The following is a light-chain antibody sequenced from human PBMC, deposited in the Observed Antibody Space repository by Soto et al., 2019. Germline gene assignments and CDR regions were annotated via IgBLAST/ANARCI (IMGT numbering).Light chain of an antibody. V-gene: IGLV1-51*01. CDR1: GSNIGNNY. Sequence: QAVLTQPPSVSAAPGQKDTISCSGSGSNIGNNYVSWYQQFPGTAPKLLIYDNTQRPSGIPDRFSGSKSATSATLGITGLQTGDEADYYCATWDTSLSGGTWVFGGGTKLTVL. CDR3: ATWDTSLSGGTWV. CDR2: DNT. J-gene: IGLJ3*02.